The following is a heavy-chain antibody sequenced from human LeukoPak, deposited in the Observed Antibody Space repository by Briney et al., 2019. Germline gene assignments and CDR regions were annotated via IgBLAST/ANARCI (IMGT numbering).Heavy chain of an antibody. V-gene: IGHV3-9*01. CDR1: GFTFDDYA. CDR3: AKGGYYYGSGITSVLCDY. Sequence: GGSLRLSCAASGFTFDDYAMHWVRHAPGKGLEWVSGISWNSGSIGYADSVKGRFTISRDNAKNSLYRQMNSLRAEDTALYYCAKGGYYYGSGITSVLCDYWGQGTLVTVSS. J-gene: IGHJ4*02. D-gene: IGHD3-10*01. CDR2: ISWNSGSI.